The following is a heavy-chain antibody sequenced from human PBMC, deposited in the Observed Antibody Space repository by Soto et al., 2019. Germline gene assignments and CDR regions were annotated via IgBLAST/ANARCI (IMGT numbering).Heavy chain of an antibody. CDR2: ISSSGSTI. CDR3: ARAGITGTPHFGDY. D-gene: IGHD1-20*01. CDR1: GFTFSSYE. Sequence: GGSLRLSCAASGFTFSSYEMNWVRRAPGKGLEWVSYISSSGSTIYYADSVKGRFTISRDNAKNSLYLQMNSLRAEDTAVYYCARAGITGTPHFGDYWGQGTQVTVSS. V-gene: IGHV3-48*03. J-gene: IGHJ4*02.